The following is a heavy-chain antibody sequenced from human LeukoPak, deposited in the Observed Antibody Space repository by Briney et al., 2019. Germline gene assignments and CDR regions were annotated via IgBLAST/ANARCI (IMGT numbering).Heavy chain of an antibody. V-gene: IGHV4-34*01. CDR1: GGSFSGYY. CDR2: INHSGST. D-gene: IGHD4/OR15-4a*01. J-gene: IGHJ4*02. CDR3: ARPRIYGAGSNYFDY. Sequence: PSETLSLTCAVYGGSFSGYYWSWIRQPPGKGLEWIGEINHSGSTNYNPSLKSRVTISVDTSKNQFSLKLSSVTAADTAVYYCARPRIYGAGSNYFDYWGRGTLVTVSS.